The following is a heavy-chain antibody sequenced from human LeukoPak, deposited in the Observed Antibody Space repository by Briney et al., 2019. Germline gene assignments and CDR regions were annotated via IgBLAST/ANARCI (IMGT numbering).Heavy chain of an antibody. V-gene: IGHV3-23*01. J-gene: IGHJ3*02. CDR3: VKEPRGYSFSFDI. CDR1: GFTFGTCA. Sequence: GGSLRLSCAASGFTFGTCAINWVRQAPGKGLEWVSAISGSGSKTFYADSVKGRFTISRDNPKNTLYLQMNSLRPEDTAVYYCVKEPRGYSFSFDIWGQGTMVTVSS. D-gene: IGHD5-18*01. CDR2: ISGSGSKT.